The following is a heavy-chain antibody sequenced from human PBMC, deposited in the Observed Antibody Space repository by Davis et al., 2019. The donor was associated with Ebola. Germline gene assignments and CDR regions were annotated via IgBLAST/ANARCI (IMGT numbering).Heavy chain of an antibody. CDR1: GFTFSSYG. V-gene: IGHV3-30*02. J-gene: IGHJ6*02. D-gene: IGHD6-6*01. CDR2: IWYDGSNK. Sequence: GGSLRLSCAASGFTFSSYGMHWVRQAPGKGLEWVAVIWYDGSNKYYADSVKGRFTISRDNSKNTLYLQMNSLRAEDTAVYYCAKDRVLAARSVYYYGMDVWGQGTTVTVSS. CDR3: AKDRVLAARSVYYYGMDV.